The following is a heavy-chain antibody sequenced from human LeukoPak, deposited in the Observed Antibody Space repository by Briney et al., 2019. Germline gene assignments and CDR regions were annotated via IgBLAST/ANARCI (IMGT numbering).Heavy chain of an antibody. CDR2: ISSSSSYI. Sequence: AGSLRLSCAASGFTFSSYSMNWVRQAPGKGLEWVSSISSSSSYIYYADSVKGRFTISRDNANSSLYLQMNRLRAEDTAEYYCARPDEAPDYWGQGTLVTVSS. V-gene: IGHV3-21*01. J-gene: IGHJ4*02. CDR3: ARPDEAPDY. CDR1: GFTFSSYS.